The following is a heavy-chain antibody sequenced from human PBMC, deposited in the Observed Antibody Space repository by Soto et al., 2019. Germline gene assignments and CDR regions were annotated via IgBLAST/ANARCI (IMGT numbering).Heavy chain of an antibody. CDR2: ISSSAYT. CDR1: GFPFSYYY. CDR3: AGNFDSGGYYSDY. Sequence: GGSLRLSCAASGFPFSYYYMIWIRQAPGEGLEWISYISSSAYTIYADSVKGRFTISRDNAKNSLFLQMTSLRVEDTAVYYCAGNFDSGGYYSDYWGQGTLVTVSS. J-gene: IGHJ4*02. V-gene: IGHV3-11*06. D-gene: IGHD3-22*01.